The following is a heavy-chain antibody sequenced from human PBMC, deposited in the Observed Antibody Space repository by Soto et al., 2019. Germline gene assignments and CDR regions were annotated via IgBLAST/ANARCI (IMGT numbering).Heavy chain of an antibody. J-gene: IGHJ4*02. CDR1: GGSIGSGGYY. CDR2: IHYSGNT. Sequence: QVQLQESGPGLVKPSQTLSLTCTVSGGSIGSGGYYWDWIRQHPGKGPEWSGYIHYSGNTYYNPSLKGRLTISLDTSKNQFSLHLSSVTAADTAVYYCATNHDDISGRTPLLFDSWGQGTLVTVSS. V-gene: IGHV4-31*03. CDR3: ATNHDDISGRTPLLFDS. D-gene: IGHD3-22*01.